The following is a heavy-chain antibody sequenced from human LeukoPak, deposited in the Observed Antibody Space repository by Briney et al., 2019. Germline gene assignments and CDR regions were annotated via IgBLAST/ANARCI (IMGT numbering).Heavy chain of an antibody. CDR1: GGSFSTYY. J-gene: IGHJ5*02. D-gene: IGHD3-3*01. V-gene: IGHV4-4*07. CDR3: ARDHLANLASRLFDP. CDR2: IYTSGST. Sequence: PSETLSLTCTVSGGSFSTYYWSWIRQPAGKGLEWIGRIYTSGSTNYNPSLKSRVTISVDTSKNQFSLKLSSVTAADTAVYYCARDHLANLASRLFDPWGQGTLVTVSS.